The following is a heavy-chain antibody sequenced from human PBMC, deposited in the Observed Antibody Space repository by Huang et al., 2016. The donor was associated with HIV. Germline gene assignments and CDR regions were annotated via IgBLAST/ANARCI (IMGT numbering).Heavy chain of an antibody. CDR2: IYYGGST. CDR1: GGSITSSSYD. CDR3: ARHFSYYDSSGYTPWDAFDI. D-gene: IGHD3-22*01. J-gene: IGHJ3*02. Sequence: QLQLQGSGPGLVKPSETLSLTCTVSGGSITSSSYDWGWIRQPPGKGLEWVGSIYYGGSTDYNPSLKRRGTVSVDTSKNQFALKLSSVTAADTAVYYCARHFSYYDSSGYTPWDAFDIWGQGTMVTVSS. V-gene: IGHV4-39*01.